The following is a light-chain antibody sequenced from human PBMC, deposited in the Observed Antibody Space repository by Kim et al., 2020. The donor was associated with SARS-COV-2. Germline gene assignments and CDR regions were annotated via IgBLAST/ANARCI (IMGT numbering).Light chain of an antibody. J-gene: IGLJ3*02. V-gene: IGLV1-47*01. CDR2: RYN. CDR1: RANIGGNS. CDR3: AAWDDSLSGVV. Sequence: GQRVTISCSGSRANIGGNSVIWYQQPPGSPPKCLIYRYNQRPSGVPDRFSGSKSGTSASLAISGLRSVDEADYYCAAWDDSLSGVVFGGGTQLTVL.